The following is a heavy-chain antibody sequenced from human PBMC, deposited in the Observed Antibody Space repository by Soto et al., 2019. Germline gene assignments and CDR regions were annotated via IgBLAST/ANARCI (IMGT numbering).Heavy chain of an antibody. CDR1: GFTFSNYW. V-gene: IGHV3-74*01. CDR3: VGDSHGDY. J-gene: IGHJ4*02. CDR2: IDHDGPT. Sequence: EVQLVESGGGLVQPGGSLRLSCAGSGFTFSNYWMHWVRQAPGKGLEWVSRIDHDGPTDYAESVRGRFTITRENAENTLYLQMSRRSHEDTAEYYCVGDSHGDYWGQGTLVTVSS.